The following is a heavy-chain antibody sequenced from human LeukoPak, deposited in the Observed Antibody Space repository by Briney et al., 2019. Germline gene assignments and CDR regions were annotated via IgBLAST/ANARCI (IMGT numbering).Heavy chain of an antibody. D-gene: IGHD5-18*01. Sequence: SETLSLTCTVSGYSISSGYYWGWIRQPPGKGLEWIGSIYHSGSTYYNPSLKSRVTISVDTSKNQFSLKLSSVTAADTAVYYCARETAMIPFDYWGQGTLVTVSS. CDR2: IYHSGST. V-gene: IGHV4-38-2*02. J-gene: IGHJ4*02. CDR1: GYSISSGYY. CDR3: ARETAMIPFDY.